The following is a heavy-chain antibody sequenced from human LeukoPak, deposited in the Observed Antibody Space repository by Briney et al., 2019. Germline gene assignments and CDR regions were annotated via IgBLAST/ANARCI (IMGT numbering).Heavy chain of an antibody. Sequence: PSETLSLTCTVSGGSISSYYWSWLRQPAGKGLEWIGRIYTSGSTNYNPSLKSRVTISVDTSKNQFSVNLSSVTAADTAVYYCARHRRILDWFDPWGQGSLVTVSS. CDR2: IYTSGST. CDR3: ARHRRILDWFDP. CDR1: GGSISSYY. J-gene: IGHJ5*02. D-gene: IGHD1-26*01. V-gene: IGHV4-4*07.